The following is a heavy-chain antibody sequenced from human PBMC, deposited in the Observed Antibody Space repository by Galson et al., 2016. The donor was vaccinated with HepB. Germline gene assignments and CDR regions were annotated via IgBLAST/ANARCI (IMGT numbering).Heavy chain of an antibody. Sequence: SVKVSCKASGYTFTNYDINWVRQATGQGLERMGWMNLNSGNTGYAQRFQGRVTMTRTTSISTAYMELSSLTSEDTAVYYCARGAPNYASGRSYFDYWGQGTLVTVSS. J-gene: IGHJ4*02. CDR1: GYTFTNYD. D-gene: IGHD3-10*01. V-gene: IGHV1-8*01. CDR2: MNLNSGNT. CDR3: ARGAPNYASGRSYFDY.